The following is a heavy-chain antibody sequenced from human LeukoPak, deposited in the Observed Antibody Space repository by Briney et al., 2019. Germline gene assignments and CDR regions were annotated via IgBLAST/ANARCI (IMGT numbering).Heavy chain of an antibody. J-gene: IGHJ4*02. CDR2: LYSSGST. Sequence: PSETLSLTCTVSGGSISGYYWSWVRQPPGKGLEWIGYLYSSGSTNYNPSLKSRVTISLDTSENQFSLKLSSVTAADTAVYYCARHYYVRSDSYSFDYWGQGTLVTVSS. CDR1: GGSISGYY. CDR3: ARHYYVRSDSYSFDY. D-gene: IGHD3-10*02. V-gene: IGHV4-59*08.